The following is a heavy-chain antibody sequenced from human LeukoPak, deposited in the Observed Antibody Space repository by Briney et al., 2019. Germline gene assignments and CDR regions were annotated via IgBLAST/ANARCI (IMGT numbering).Heavy chain of an antibody. D-gene: IGHD3-22*01. CDR3: ARETTPRYDSSGYRPPLFDY. CDR2: ISAYNGNV. CDR1: GYTFTSYG. Sequence: ASVTVSCKSSGYTFTSYGISWVRQAPGQGLEWMGWISAYNGNVNYAQKLQGRVTMTTDTSTSTACMELRSLRSDDTAVYYCARETTPRYDSSGYRPPLFDYWGQGTLVTVSS. J-gene: IGHJ4*02. V-gene: IGHV1-18*01.